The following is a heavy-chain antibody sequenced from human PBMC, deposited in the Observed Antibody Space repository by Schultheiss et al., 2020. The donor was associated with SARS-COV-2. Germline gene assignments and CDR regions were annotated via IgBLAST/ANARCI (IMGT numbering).Heavy chain of an antibody. J-gene: IGHJ4*02. V-gene: IGHV4-59*01. CDR2: IYYSGST. Sequence: SQTLSLTCTVSGGSISSYYWSWIRQPPGKGLEWIGYIYYSGSTNYNPSLKSRVTISVDTSKNQFSLKLSSVTAADTAVYYCARSGYYGSGSYSHYWGQGTLVTVSS. D-gene: IGHD3-10*01. CDR1: GGSISSYY. CDR3: ARSGYYGSGSYSHY.